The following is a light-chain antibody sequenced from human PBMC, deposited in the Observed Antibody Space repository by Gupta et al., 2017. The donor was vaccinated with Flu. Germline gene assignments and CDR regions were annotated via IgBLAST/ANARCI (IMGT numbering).Light chain of an antibody. CDR3: SSHTTYNTPLV. CDR1: SGDIGTFNY. Sequence: HSALIQHASLPGSPGPPPTFSCRGNSGDIGTFNYVHVYQHHPGKAPKLILYDVNNRTSGVSDRCSGSKSATPASLTISVLQSDDEADYYGSSHTTYNTPLVFGGGTKLTVL. J-gene: IGLJ3*02. CDR2: DVN. V-gene: IGLV2-14*03.